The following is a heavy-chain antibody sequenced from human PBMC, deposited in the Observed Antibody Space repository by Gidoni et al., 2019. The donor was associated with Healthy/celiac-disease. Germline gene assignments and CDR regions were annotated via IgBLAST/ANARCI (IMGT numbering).Heavy chain of an antibody. J-gene: IGHJ5*02. D-gene: IGHD2-15*01. CDR3: AKDGGYCSGGSCYRTNWFDP. V-gene: IGHV3-30*18. CDR1: GFTFSSYG. Sequence: VQLVESGGGVAQPGRSLRLSCAASGFTFSSYGLHWVRQAPGKGLEWVAVISYDGSNKYYADSVKGRFTISRDNSKNTLYLQMNSLRAEDTAVYYCAKDGGYCSGGSCYRTNWFDPWGQGTLVTVSS. CDR2: ISYDGSNK.